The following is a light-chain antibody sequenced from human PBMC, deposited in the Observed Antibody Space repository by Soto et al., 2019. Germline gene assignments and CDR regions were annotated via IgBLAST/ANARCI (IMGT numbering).Light chain of an antibody. J-gene: IGKJ2*01. CDR1: QSISSY. V-gene: IGKV1-39*01. CDR2: AAS. CDR3: QQSYSTLYT. Sequence: DIQMTQSPSSLSASVGDRVTITCRASQSISSYLNWYQQKPGKAPKLLIYAASSLQSGVPSRFSGSGSGTYFTLTISSLQHEDFATYYCQQSYSTLYTFGQGTKLEIK.